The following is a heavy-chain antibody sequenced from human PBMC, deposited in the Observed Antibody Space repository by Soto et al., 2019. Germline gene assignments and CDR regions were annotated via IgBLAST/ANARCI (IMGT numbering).Heavy chain of an antibody. J-gene: IGHJ4*02. D-gene: IGHD4-17*01. V-gene: IGHV3-33*06. CDR3: AKNSENYGDSRYDS. CDR2: IWYDGTNK. CDR1: GFTFSSYG. Sequence: PGGSLRLSCAASGFTFSSYGMHWVRQAPGKGLEWVAIIWYDGTNKYYADSVKGRFTISRDNSKNTLYLQMSGLRAEDTAIYYCAKNSENYGDSRYDSWGQGTLVTVSS.